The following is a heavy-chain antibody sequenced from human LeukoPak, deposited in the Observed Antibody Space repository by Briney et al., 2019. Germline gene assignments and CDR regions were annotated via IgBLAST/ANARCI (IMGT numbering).Heavy chain of an antibody. J-gene: IGHJ4*02. CDR2: ISSSSSYI. Sequence: SGGSLRLSCAASGFTFSSYSMNWVRQAPGKGLEWVSSISSSSSYIYYADSVKGRFTISRDNAKNSLYLQMNSLRAEDTAVYYCARDSPIVATTLDYWGQGTLVTVSS. CDR1: GFTFSSYS. D-gene: IGHD5-12*01. V-gene: IGHV3-21*01. CDR3: ARDSPIVATTLDY.